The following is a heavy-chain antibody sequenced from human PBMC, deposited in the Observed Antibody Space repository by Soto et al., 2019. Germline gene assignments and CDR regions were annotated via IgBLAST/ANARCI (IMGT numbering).Heavy chain of an antibody. CDR2: IFSSGST. J-gene: IGHJ5*02. CDR1: GGSITDYS. V-gene: IGHV4-4*07. Sequence: SETLSLTCTVSGGSITDYSWVWIRQPAGKGLEWIGRIFSSGSTNYNPSLKGRITMSLDTSKNKFSLKLNSATATDTAVYFCARDQGVVVTADNWFDPWGQGILVTVST. D-gene: IGHD2-21*02. CDR3: ARDQGVVVTADNWFDP.